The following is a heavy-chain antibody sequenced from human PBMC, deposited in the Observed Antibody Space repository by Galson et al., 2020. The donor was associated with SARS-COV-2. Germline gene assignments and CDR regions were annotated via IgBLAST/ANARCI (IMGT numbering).Heavy chain of an antibody. CDR3: AKMRSGIAVAGTNY. CDR1: GYTFSSYA. CDR2: ISGNDGST. J-gene: IGHJ4*02. Sequence: GGSLRLSCAASGYTFSSYAMSWVRQPPGKGLEWVLSISGNDGSTYYADSVKGRFTISRDNSKNTLYLQMNSLRVEDTAVYYCAKMRSGIAVAGTNYWGQGTLVTVSS. D-gene: IGHD6-19*01. V-gene: IGHV3-23*01.